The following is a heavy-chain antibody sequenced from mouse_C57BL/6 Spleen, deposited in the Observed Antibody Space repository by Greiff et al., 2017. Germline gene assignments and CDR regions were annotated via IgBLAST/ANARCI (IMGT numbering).Heavy chain of an antibody. V-gene: IGHV1-52*01. CDR3: ARHYYDYDWYFDV. CDR2: IDPSDSET. Sequence: QVQLQQPGAELVRPGSSVKLSCKASGYTFTSYWMHWVKQRPIQGLEWIGNIDPSDSETHYNQKFKDKATLTGDKSSITAYMQLSSLTSEDSAVYYCARHYYDYDWYFDVWGTGTTVTVSS. J-gene: IGHJ1*03. D-gene: IGHD2-4*01. CDR1: GYTFTSYW.